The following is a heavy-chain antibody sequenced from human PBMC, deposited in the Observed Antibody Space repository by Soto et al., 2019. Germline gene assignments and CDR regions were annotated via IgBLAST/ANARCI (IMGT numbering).Heavy chain of an antibody. D-gene: IGHD2-21*02. J-gene: IGHJ4*02. CDR2: IIPIFGTA. CDR3: ARSDYCGGDCYAFLDY. Sequence: QVQLVQSGAEVKKPGSSVRVSCKASGGTFRNYAISWVRQAPGQGLEWIGGIIPIFGTANYAQKFQGRLTIIADESTSTAYMELSSLTSEDTAVYYSARSDYCGGDCYAFLDYWGQGTLVTVSS. CDR1: GGTFRNYA. V-gene: IGHV1-69*12.